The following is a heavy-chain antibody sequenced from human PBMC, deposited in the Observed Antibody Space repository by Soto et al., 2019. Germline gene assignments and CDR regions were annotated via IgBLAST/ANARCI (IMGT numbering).Heavy chain of an antibody. Sequence: ASVKVSCKASGYTFTSYDINWVRQAPGQGLEWMGWINPNSGGTNYAQKFQGWVTMTRDTSISTAYMELSRLRSDDTAVYYCARKMCGGSCYLDAFDIWGQGTMVTVSS. CDR1: GYTFTSYD. V-gene: IGHV1-2*04. CDR3: ARKMCGGSCYLDAFDI. D-gene: IGHD2-15*01. J-gene: IGHJ3*02. CDR2: INPNSGGT.